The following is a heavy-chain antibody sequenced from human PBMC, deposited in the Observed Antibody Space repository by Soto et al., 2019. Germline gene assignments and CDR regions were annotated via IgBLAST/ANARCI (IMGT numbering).Heavy chain of an antibody. J-gene: IGHJ6*02. CDR3: ARDRSGSYPRYYGMDV. CDR2: INPSGGST. CDR1: GYTFTSYY. D-gene: IGHD1-26*01. Sequence: GASVKVSCKASGYTFTSYYMHWVRQAPGQGLEWMGIINPSGGSTSYAQKFQGRVTMTRDTSTSTVYMELSSLRSEDTAVYYCARDRSGSYPRYYGMDVWGQGTTVTVSS. V-gene: IGHV1-46*01.